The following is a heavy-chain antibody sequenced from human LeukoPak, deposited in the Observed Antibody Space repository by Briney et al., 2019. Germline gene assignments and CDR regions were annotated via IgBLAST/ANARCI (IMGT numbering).Heavy chain of an antibody. V-gene: IGHV1-18*01. CDR1: GYTFTSYG. CDR2: ISAYNGNT. D-gene: IGHD2-2*01. CDR3: ARGRGYCSSTSCPPGY. Sequence: ASVKVSCKASGYTFTSYGISWVRQAPGQGLEWMGWISAYNGNTNYAQKLQGRVTMTRDTSTSTVYMELSSLRSEDTAVYYCARGRGYCSSTSCPPGYWGQGTLVTVSS. J-gene: IGHJ4*02.